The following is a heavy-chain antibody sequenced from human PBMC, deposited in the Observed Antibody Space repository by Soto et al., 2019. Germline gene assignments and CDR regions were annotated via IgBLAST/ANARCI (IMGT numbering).Heavy chain of an antibody. V-gene: IGHV3-7*01. J-gene: IGHJ5*02. CDR2: IKQDGSEK. Sequence: PGGSLRLSCAASGFTFSSYWMSWVRQAPGKGLEWVANIKQDGSEKYYVDSVKGRFTISRDNAKNSLYLQMNSLRAEDTAVYYCARDVPRITIFGYNWFDPWGQGTLVTVSS. CDR1: GFTFSSYW. CDR3: ARDVPRITIFGYNWFDP. D-gene: IGHD3-3*01.